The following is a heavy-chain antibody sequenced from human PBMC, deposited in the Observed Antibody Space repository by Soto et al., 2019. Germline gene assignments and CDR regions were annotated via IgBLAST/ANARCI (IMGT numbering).Heavy chain of an antibody. CDR2: ISYDGSNK. Sequence: GGSLRLSCAASGFTFSSYAMHWVRQAPGKGLEWVAVISYDGSNKYYADSVKGRFTISRDNSKNTLYLQMNSLRAEDTAVYYCARAIHYYYGSGSSNFDYWGQGTLVTVSS. CDR1: GFTFSSYA. J-gene: IGHJ4*02. D-gene: IGHD3-10*01. CDR3: ARAIHYYYGSGSSNFDY. V-gene: IGHV3-30-3*01.